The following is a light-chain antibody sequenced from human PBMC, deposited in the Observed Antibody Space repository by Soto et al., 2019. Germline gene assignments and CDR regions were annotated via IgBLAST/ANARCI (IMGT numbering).Light chain of an antibody. CDR3: QQYNNWPGT. CDR2: GAS. Sequence: EIVMTQSPATLSVSPGERATPSCRASQSVSSNLAWYQQKPGQAPRLLIYGASTRATGIPARFSGSGSRTEFTLTISSLQSEDFAVYYCQQYNNWPGTFGQGTKVDIK. CDR1: QSVSSN. J-gene: IGKJ1*01. V-gene: IGKV3-15*01.